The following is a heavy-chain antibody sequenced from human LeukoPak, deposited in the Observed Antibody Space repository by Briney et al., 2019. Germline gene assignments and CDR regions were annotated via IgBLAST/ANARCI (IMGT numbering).Heavy chain of an antibody. CDR1: GFTVSSNY. J-gene: IGHJ6*02. CDR2: IYSGGST. CDR3: ARDSRYMHYGSIYYYYGMDV. Sequence: GGSLRLSCAASGFTVSSNYMCWVRQAPGKGLEWVSVIYSGGSTYYADSVKGRFTISRDNSKNTLYLQMNSLRAEDTAVYYCARDSRYMHYGSIYYYYGMDVWGQGTTVTVSS. V-gene: IGHV3-53*01. D-gene: IGHD4-23*01.